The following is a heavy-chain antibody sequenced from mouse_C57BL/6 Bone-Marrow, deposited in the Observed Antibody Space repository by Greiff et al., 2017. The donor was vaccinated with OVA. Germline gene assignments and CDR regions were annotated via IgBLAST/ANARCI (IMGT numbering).Heavy chain of an antibody. CDR1: GFPITSGYY. V-gene: IGHV12-3*01. J-gene: IGHJ4*01. D-gene: IGHD1-1*01. Sequence: LQESGPGLVKPSQSLFLTCSITGFPITSGYYWIWIRQSPGKPLEWMGYITHSGETFYNPSLQSPISITRETSKNQFFLQLNSVTTEDTAMYYCAGDSQGGSSYPLAMDYWGQGTSVTVSS. CDR3: AGDSQGGSSYPLAMDY. CDR2: ITHSGET.